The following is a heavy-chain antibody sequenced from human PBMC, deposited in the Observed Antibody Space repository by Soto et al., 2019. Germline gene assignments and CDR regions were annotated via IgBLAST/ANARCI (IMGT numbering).Heavy chain of an antibody. CDR2: ISGSGTAT. V-gene: IGHV3-23*01. D-gene: IGHD3-16*01. CDR3: AKHDYADRGYSKSHY. Sequence: EVQMLESGGGLVQPGGSLRLSCAASGFTFSNSAMSWVRQAPGKGLEWVSAISGSGTATNYADSVKGRSTISRDNSKNTRYLEMNSLRGEDTAVYYCAKHDYADRGYSKSHYWGQGTLVTASS. J-gene: IGHJ4*02. CDR1: GFTFSNSA.